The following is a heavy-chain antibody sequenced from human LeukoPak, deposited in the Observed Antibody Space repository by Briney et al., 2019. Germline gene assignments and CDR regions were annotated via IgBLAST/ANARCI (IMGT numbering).Heavy chain of an antibody. Sequence: GGSLRLSCAASGFTFSSYAMSWVRQAPGKGLEWVSAISGSGGSTYYADSVKGRFTISRDNSKNTLYLQMNSLRAEDTAVYYYAKDNYYGSGSYYKPSYYYYYGMDVWGQGTTVTVSS. D-gene: IGHD3-10*01. J-gene: IGHJ6*02. V-gene: IGHV3-23*01. CDR3: AKDNYYGSGSYYKPSYYYYYGMDV. CDR1: GFTFSSYA. CDR2: ISGSGGST.